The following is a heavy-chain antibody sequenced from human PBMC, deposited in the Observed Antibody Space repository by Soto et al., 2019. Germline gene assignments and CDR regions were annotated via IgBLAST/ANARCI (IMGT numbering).Heavy chain of an antibody. D-gene: IGHD3-16*02. Sequence: SETLSLTCAVYGGSFNGYYWSWIRQPPGKGLEWIGEINHSGSTNYNPSPKSRVTISVDTSKNQFSLKLSSVTAADTAVYYCAREFLYYDYVWGSYRLAQIDYWGQGTLVTVSS. CDR3: AREFLYYDYVWGSYRLAQIDY. CDR2: INHSGST. V-gene: IGHV4-34*01. J-gene: IGHJ4*02. CDR1: GGSFNGYY.